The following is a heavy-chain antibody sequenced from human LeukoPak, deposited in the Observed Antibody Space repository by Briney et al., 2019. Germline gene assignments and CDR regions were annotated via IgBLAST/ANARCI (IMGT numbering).Heavy chain of an antibody. V-gene: IGHV4-59*05. D-gene: IGHD3-22*01. J-gene: IGHJ4*02. Sequence: PSETLSLTCTVSGGSISSYYWSWIRQPPGKGLEWIGSIYYSGSTYYNPSLKSRVTISVDTSKNQFSLKLSSVTAADTAVYYCARRRYYDSSLDYWGQGTLVTVSS. CDR1: GGSISSYY. CDR2: IYYSGST. CDR3: ARRRYYDSSLDY.